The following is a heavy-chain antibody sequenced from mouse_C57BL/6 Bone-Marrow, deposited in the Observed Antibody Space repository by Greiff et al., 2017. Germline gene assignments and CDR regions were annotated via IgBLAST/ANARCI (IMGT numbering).Heavy chain of an antibody. J-gene: IGHJ2*01. Sequence: QVQLKQSGPGLVQPSQSLSITCTVSGFSLTSYGVHWVRQPPGKGLEWLGVIWSGGSTDYNAAFISSLNISKDNSKSQVFFKMNNQQADDTAIYDCAKEGDGYGGDYWGQGTTLTVSS. CDR3: AKEGDGYGGDY. D-gene: IGHD2-2*01. V-gene: IGHV2-4*01. CDR1: GFSLTSYG. CDR2: IWSGGST.